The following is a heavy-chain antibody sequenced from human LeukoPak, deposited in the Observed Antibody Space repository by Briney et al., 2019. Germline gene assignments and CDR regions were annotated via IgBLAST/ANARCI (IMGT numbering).Heavy chain of an antibody. CDR3: AREVRSGSIDY. CDR2: IYHSGST. CDR1: GGSISSGGYS. J-gene: IGHJ4*02. V-gene: IGHV4-30-2*01. Sequence: SQTLSLTCAVSGGSISSGGYSWSWIRQPPGKGLEWIGYIYHSGSTYYNPSLKSRVTISVDTSKNQFSLKLSSVTAADTAVYYCAREVRSGSIDYWGQGTLVTVSS. D-gene: IGHD3-10*01.